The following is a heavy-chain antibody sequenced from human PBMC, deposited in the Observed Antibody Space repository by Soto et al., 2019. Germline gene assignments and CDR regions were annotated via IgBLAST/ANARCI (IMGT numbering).Heavy chain of an antibody. CDR3: TLTVPSSGRYSFDY. V-gene: IGHV1-69*13. D-gene: IGHD3-22*01. J-gene: IGHJ4*02. CDR2: INHSLGTA. Sequence: SSVNVSCKACVGTFSSDYISCVRQAAGQGLEWIGDINHSLGTANYAQKIQGRVTITADESTSTAYMELSSMGSEDTVVYYGTLTVPSSGRYSFDYWGQGILVTVSS. CDR1: VGTFSSDY.